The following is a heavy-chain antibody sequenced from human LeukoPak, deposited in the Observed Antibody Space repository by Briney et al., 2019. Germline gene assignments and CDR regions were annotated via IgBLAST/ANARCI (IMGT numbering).Heavy chain of an antibody. Sequence: LPGGSLRLSCAASGFTFDAYAMHWVRHAPGKGLEWVSLISWDGGSTYYADSVKGRFTISRDNSKNSLYLQMNSLRAEDTALYYCAKGRYCSSATCYHYMDVWGKGTTVTVSS. CDR3: AKGRYCSSATCYHYMDV. V-gene: IGHV3-43D*03. J-gene: IGHJ6*03. CDR1: GFTFDAYA. D-gene: IGHD2-2*01. CDR2: ISWDGGST.